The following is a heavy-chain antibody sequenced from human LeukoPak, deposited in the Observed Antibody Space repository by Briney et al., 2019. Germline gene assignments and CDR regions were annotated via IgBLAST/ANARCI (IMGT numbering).Heavy chain of an antibody. V-gene: IGHV1-46*01. J-gene: IGHJ4*02. CDR2: INPNGGST. Sequence: GASVKVSCKASGYTFTSYYMHWVRQAPGQGLEWMGIINPNGGSTSYAQKFQGRVTMTRDTSTSTVYMELSSLRSEDTAVYYCARDDYGLPTDYWGQGTLVTVSS. D-gene: IGHD4/OR15-4a*01. CDR3: ARDDYGLPTDY. CDR1: GYTFTSYY.